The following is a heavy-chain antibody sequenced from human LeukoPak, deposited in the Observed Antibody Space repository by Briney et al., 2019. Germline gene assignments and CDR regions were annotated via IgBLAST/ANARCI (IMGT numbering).Heavy chain of an antibody. Sequence: GGPLRLSCAASGFTVGNNYMNWVRQAPGKGLEWVSLIFSHGETSYADSVKGRFTISRDNSKNTLYLQMNGLRVEDTAVYYCARDPPAVSINTYAWGQGALVTVSS. J-gene: IGHJ4*02. D-gene: IGHD2-8*01. CDR2: IFSHGET. CDR3: ARDPPAVSINTYA. CDR1: GFTVGNNY. V-gene: IGHV3-66*01.